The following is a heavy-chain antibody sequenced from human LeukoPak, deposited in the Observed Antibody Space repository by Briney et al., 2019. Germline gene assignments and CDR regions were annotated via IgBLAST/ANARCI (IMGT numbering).Heavy chain of an antibody. CDR2: FRYDGSNK. CDR3: AKGGGYEAQYYYYYLDV. J-gene: IGHJ6*03. Sequence: GGSLRLSCAASGFTFSSYGMHWVRQAPGKGLEWVAFFRYDGSNKYYADSVKGRFTISRDNSKNTLYLQMKSLRAGDAAVYYCAKGGGYEAQYYYYYLDVWGKGTTVTISS. CDR1: GFTFSSYG. V-gene: IGHV3-30*02. D-gene: IGHD5-12*01.